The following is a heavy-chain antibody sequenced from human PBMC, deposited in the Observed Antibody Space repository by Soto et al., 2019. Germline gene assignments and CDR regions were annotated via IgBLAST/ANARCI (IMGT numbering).Heavy chain of an antibody. CDR3: VKGYWKGDV. CDR2: ISYDGSNK. V-gene: IGHV3-30*18. J-gene: IGHJ6*02. CDR1: GFTFSNYG. Sequence: QEQLVESGGHVVQPGRSLRLSCAASGFTFSNYGMHWVRQAPGKGLEWVAVISYDGSNKYYADSMKGRFTISRDNSKNTLYLQMNSLRDEDTAVYHCVKGYWKGDVWGQGTTVTVSS. D-gene: IGHD1-1*01.